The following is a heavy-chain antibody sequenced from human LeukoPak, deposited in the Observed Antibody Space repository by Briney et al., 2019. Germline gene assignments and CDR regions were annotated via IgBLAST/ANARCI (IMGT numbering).Heavy chain of an antibody. Sequence: GGSLRLSCAASGFTFSSYAMSWVRQAPGKGLEWVSAISGSGGSTYYADSVKGRFTISRDNSKNTLYPQMNSLRAEDTAVYYCAKDTWELLQRFDYWGQGTLVTVSS. J-gene: IGHJ4*02. V-gene: IGHV3-23*01. CDR2: ISGSGGST. D-gene: IGHD1-26*01. CDR1: GFTFSSYA. CDR3: AKDTWELLQRFDY.